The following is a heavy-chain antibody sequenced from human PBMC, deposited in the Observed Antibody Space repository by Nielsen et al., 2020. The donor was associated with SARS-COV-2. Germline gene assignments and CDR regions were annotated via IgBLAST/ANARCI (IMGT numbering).Heavy chain of an antibody. CDR2: INHSGST. Sequence: GSLRLSCAVYGGSFSGYYWSWIRQPPGKGLEWIGEINHSGSTNYNPSLKSRVTISVDTSKNQFSLKLSSVTAADTAVYYCARVLWLNYGMDVWGQGTTVTVSS. CDR1: GGSFSGYY. CDR3: ARVLWLNYGMDV. D-gene: IGHD2-21*01. J-gene: IGHJ6*02. V-gene: IGHV4-34*01.